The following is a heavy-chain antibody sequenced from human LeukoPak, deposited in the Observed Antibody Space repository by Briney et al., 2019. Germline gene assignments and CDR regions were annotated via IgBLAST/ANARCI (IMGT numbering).Heavy chain of an antibody. CDR1: GFTFSGYW. CDR2: IYSVSST. CDR3: ARQRGRTHFDY. J-gene: IGHJ4*02. Sequence: GGSLRLSCAASGFTFSGYWMHWVRQAPGKGLEWVSLIYSVSSTYYADSVKGRFTISRDNSKNTLYLQMNSLRAEDTAVYYCARQRGRTHFDYWGQGTLVTVSS. V-gene: IGHV3-66*04.